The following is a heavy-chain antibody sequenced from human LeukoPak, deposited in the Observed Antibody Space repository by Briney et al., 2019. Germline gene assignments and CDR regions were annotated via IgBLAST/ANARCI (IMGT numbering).Heavy chain of an antibody. J-gene: IGHJ3*01. D-gene: IGHD6-6*01. CDR1: SDSISNYF. Sequence: SETPSLTCTFSSDSISNYFWSWIRQPAGKGLEWIGRISTSGSSNYNPSLKSRVTMSLDTSKNQFSLKLTSVTAADTAVYYCARLRVPAARGAFDCWGQGTMVTVAS. CDR3: ARLRVPAARGAFDC. V-gene: IGHV4-4*07. CDR2: ISTSGSS.